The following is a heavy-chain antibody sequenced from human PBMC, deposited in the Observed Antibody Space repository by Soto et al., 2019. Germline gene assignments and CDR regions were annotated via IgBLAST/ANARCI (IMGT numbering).Heavy chain of an antibody. CDR2: ISAYNGNT. CDR1: GYTFTSNG. D-gene: IGHD2-2*01. CDR3: ARDRRDTRYCSSTSCWNWFDP. J-gene: IGHJ5*02. V-gene: IGHV1-18*01. Sequence: ASAKASCKASGYTFTSNGISSVRQAPGQGLEWMGWISAYNGNTNYAQKLQGRVTMTTDTSTSTAYMELRSLRSDDTAVYYCARDRRDTRYCSSTSCWNWFDPWGQGTLVTVSS.